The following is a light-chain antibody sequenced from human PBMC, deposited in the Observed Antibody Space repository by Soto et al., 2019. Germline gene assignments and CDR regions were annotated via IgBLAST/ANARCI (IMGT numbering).Light chain of an antibody. CDR1: DSNIGANLV. CDR2: GTS. Sequence: QSVLTQPPSVSGAPGQRVTITCSGSDSNIGANLVVYWYRQLPGTAPKVLIYGTSNRPSGVPDRFSGFKSGTSASLVITGLQAEDEGDYYCCSFAGLFGGGTQLTVL. CDR3: CSFAGL. J-gene: IGLJ2*01. V-gene: IGLV1-40*01.